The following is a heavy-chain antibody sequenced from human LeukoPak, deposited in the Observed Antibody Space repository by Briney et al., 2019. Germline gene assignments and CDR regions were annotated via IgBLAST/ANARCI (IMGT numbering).Heavy chain of an antibody. CDR2: IYYSGST. D-gene: IGHD2-2*01. J-gene: IGHJ1*01. CDR3: ARSLPSTSLSFQH. CDR1: GGSISSSCYY. Sequence: SETLSLTCTVSGGSISSSCYYWGWIRQPPGKGLEWIGSIYYSGSTYYTPSLKRQITISVATPKDQFSPKLTSVTAADTAVYYCARSLPSTSLSFQHWGQGTLVTVSS. V-gene: IGHV4-39*07.